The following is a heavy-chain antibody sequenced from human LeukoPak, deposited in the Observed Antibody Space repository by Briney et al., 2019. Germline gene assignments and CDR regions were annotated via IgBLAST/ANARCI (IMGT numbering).Heavy chain of an antibody. V-gene: IGHV3-74*01. J-gene: IGHJ4*02. Sequence: PGGSLRLSCAASGFTFSSYWMHWVRQAPGKGLAWVSRINTGGSTTDYADSVKGRFTISRDNAKNTLYLQMNSLRAEDTAVYYCSRDLRGRDDYWGQGILVIVSS. D-gene: IGHD5-24*01. CDR2: INTGGSTT. CDR3: SRDLRGRDDY. CDR1: GFTFSSYW.